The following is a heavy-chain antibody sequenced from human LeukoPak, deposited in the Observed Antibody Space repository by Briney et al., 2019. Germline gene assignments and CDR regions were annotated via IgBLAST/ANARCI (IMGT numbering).Heavy chain of an antibody. V-gene: IGHV4-34*01. CDR3: ARHPVDTAMVTPWFDP. CDR2: INHSGST. Sequence: SETLSLTCAVYGGSFSGYYWSWIRQPPGKGLEWIGEINHSGSTNYNPSLKSRVTISVDTSKNQFSLKLSSVTAADTAVYYCARHPVDTAMVTPWFDPWGQGTLVTVSS. J-gene: IGHJ5*02. CDR1: GGSFSGYY. D-gene: IGHD5-18*01.